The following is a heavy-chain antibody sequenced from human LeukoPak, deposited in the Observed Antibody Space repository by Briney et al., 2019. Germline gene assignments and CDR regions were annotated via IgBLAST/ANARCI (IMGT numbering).Heavy chain of an antibody. D-gene: IGHD4-17*01. CDR2: ISSSSSYI. CDR1: GFTFSSYS. J-gene: IGHJ4*02. CDR3: ARDENYYGDYLYY. Sequence: GGSLRLSCAASGFTFSSYSMNWVRQAPGKGLEWVSSISSSSSYIYYADSVKGRFTISRDNAKNSLYLQMNSLRAEDTAVYYCARDENYYGDYLYYWGQGTLVTVSS. V-gene: IGHV3-21*01.